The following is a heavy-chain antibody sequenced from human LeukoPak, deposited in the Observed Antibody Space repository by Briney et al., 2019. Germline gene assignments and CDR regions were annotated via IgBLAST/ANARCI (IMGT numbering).Heavy chain of an antibody. CDR2: ISDTGATT. CDR1: GFTFSNAW. V-gene: IGHV3-23*01. CDR3: AKEELRRITMWGYMDV. D-gene: IGHD3-10*02. J-gene: IGHJ6*03. Sequence: GGSLRLSCAASGFTFSNAWMSWVRQAPGKGLEWVSVISDTGATTFYADSVKGRFTISRDNSKNTLYLQMSSLSAEDTAFYYCAKEELRRITMWGYMDVWGKGTTVTISS.